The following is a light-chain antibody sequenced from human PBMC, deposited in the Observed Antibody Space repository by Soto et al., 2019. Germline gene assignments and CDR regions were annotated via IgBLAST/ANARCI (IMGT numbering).Light chain of an antibody. CDR1: QSVGSD. Sequence: EIVMTQSPATLSVSPGERATLSCRASQSVGSDLAWYQQKPGQAPRLLIYDASNRATGIPARFSGSGSGTDFTLTISSLEPEDSAVYYCQQRSNWPSLTFGGGTKVDIK. CDR3: QQRSNWPSLT. V-gene: IGKV3-11*01. CDR2: DAS. J-gene: IGKJ4*01.